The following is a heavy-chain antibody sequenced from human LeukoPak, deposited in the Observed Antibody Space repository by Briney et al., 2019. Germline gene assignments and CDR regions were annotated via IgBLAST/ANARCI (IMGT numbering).Heavy chain of an antibody. CDR3: ARGSTPAELVAFNI. J-gene: IGHJ3*02. CDR2: IIPIFGTA. D-gene: IGHD2-8*02. Sequence: SVKVSCKASGGTFSSYAISWVRQAPGQGLEWMGGIIPIFGTANYAQKFQGRVTITTDEPTSTAYMELSSLGTEETAVYYCARGSTPAELVAFNIRGQGKMVTVSS. V-gene: IGHV1-69*05. CDR1: GGTFSSYA.